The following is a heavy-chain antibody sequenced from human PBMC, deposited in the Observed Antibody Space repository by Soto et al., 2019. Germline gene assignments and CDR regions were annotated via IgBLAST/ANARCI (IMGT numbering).Heavy chain of an antibody. CDR1: GFTFSGSA. J-gene: IGHJ3*02. V-gene: IGHV3-73*01. CDR3: TRHTPLNAFDT. CDR2: IRSKANRYAT. Sequence: PXGSLRLSCAASGFTFSGSAMHWVRRASGKGLEWVGRIRSKANRYATAYAASVKGRFTISRDDSKNTAYLQMNSLKTEDTAVYYCTRHTPLNAFDTWGQGTMATVSS.